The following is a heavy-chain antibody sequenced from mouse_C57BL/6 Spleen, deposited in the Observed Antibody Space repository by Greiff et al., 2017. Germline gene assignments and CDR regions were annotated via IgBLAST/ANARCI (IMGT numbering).Heavy chain of an antibody. J-gene: IGHJ2*01. D-gene: IGHD1-1*01. V-gene: IGHV1-53*01. CDR3: ARGFYYYGSSQYYCDY. CDR2: INPSNGGT. CDR1: GYTFTSYW. Sequence: QVQLQQPGTELVKPGASVKLSCKASGYTFTSYWMHWVKQRPGQGLEWIGNINPSNGGTNYNEKFKSKATLTVDKSSSTAYMQLSSLTSEDSAVYYCARGFYYYGSSQYYCDYWGQGTTLTVSS.